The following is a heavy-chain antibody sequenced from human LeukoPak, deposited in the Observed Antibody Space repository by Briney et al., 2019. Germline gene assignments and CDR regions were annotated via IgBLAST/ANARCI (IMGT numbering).Heavy chain of an antibody. J-gene: IGHJ3*02. CDR3: AKDFLYSGSYFDAFDI. D-gene: IGHD1-26*01. CDR2: IWYDGSNK. V-gene: IGHV3-33*06. Sequence: GRSLRLSCAASGFTFSSYGMHWVRQAPGKGLEWVAVIWYDGSNKYYADSVKGRFTISRDNSKNTLYLQMNSLRAEDTAVYYCAKDFLYSGSYFDAFDIWGQGTVVTVSS. CDR1: GFTFSSYG.